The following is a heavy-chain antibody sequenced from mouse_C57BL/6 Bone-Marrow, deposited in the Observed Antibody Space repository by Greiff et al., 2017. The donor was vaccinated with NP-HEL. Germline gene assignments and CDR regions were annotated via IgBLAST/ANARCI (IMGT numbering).Heavy chain of an antibody. D-gene: IGHD2-3*01. J-gene: IGHJ3*01. Sequence: EVLLVESGGGLVKPGGSLKLSCAASGFTFSSYAMSWVRQTPEKRLEWVATISDGGSYTYYPDNVKGRFTISRDNAKNNLYLQMSHLKAEDTAMYYCARWGWLLRAYWGQGTLVTVSA. CDR2: ISDGGSYT. V-gene: IGHV5-4*01. CDR1: GFTFSSYA. CDR3: ARWGWLLRAY.